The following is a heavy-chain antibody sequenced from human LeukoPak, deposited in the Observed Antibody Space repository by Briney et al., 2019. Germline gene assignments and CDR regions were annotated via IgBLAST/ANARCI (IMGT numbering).Heavy chain of an antibody. CDR3: ARGARSAYYYDSSEAFDI. D-gene: IGHD3-22*01. CDR2: INHSGST. CDR1: GGSFSGYY. V-gene: IGHV4-34*01. J-gene: IGHJ3*02. Sequence: SETLSLTCAVYGGSFSGYYWSWIRQPPGKGLEWIEEINHSGSTNYNPSLKSRVTISVDTSKNQFSLKLSSVTAADTAVYYCARGARSAYYYDSSEAFDIWGQGTMVTVSS.